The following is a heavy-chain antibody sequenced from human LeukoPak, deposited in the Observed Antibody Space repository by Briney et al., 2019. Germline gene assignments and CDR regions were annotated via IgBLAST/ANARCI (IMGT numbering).Heavy chain of an antibody. V-gene: IGHV4-34*01. CDR1: GVSLSRYY. Sequence: SETLSLTGAVYGVSLSRYYRSWIRQSPGKGLEWIGEINHIGSTNYNPSLKSRVTISLDTSKSHFSLNLTSVTAADTAVYYCAEGLLSTGYSNSWGQGTQVTVSS. D-gene: IGHD1-26*01. J-gene: IGHJ4*02. CDR2: INHIGST. CDR3: AEGLLSTGYSNS.